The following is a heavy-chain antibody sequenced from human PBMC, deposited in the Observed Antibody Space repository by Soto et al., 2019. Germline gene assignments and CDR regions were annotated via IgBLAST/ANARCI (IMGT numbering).Heavy chain of an antibody. CDR3: ARLRYCSGGSCYYYYGMDV. Sequence: GESLKISCKGSGYSFTSYWISWVRQMPGKGLEWMGRIGPSDSYTNYSPSFQGHVTISADKSISTAYLQWSSLKASDTAMYYCARLRYCSGGSCYYYYGMDVWGQGTTVTVSS. CDR2: IGPSDSYT. J-gene: IGHJ6*02. D-gene: IGHD2-15*01. CDR1: GYSFTSYW. V-gene: IGHV5-10-1*01.